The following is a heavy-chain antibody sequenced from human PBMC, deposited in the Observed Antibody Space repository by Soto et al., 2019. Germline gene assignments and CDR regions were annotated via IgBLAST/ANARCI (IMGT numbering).Heavy chain of an antibody. Sequence: SGPTLVNPTQTVTLTCTFSGFSLSSNGMCVSWIRQPPGKALEWLAVIDWDDDKYYITSLKTRLSISKDTSKNQVVLTMTNMDPVDTATYYCVRTPPRSGSGWPPYYFDYWGHGTLVTVSS. V-gene: IGHV2-70*01. J-gene: IGHJ4*01. CDR3: VRTPPRSGSGWPPYYFDY. CDR2: IDWDDDK. D-gene: IGHD6-19*01. CDR1: GFSLSSNGMC.